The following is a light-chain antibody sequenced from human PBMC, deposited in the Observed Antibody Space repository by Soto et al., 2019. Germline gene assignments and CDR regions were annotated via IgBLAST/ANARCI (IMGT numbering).Light chain of an antibody. CDR2: KAS. CDR1: QSINSW. J-gene: IGKJ4*01. V-gene: IGKV1-5*03. CDR3: QQYNTYVT. Sequence: DIQMTQSPSTLSASVGDRVTITCRASQSINSWLAWYQQKPGKAPKLLIYKASSLESGVPSRFSGSGSGTEFTLTISSLKSDDFATYYCQQYNTYVTFGGGTKVDIK.